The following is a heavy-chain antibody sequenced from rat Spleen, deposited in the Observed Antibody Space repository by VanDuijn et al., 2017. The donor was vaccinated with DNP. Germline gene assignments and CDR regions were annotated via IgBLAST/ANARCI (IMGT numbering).Heavy chain of an antibody. Sequence: EVQLVESGGGPVQPGRSLKLSCAASGFTFSNYGMAWVRQAPTKGLEWVASITNSGGSTYYRDSVKGRFTISRDNAKSTLYQQMDSLRSEDKATYYCTTAGIKQGYFDYWGQGVMVTVSS. J-gene: IGHJ2*01. CDR2: ITNSGGST. V-gene: IGHV5-27*01. CDR3: TTAGIKQGYFDY. CDR1: GFTFSNYG. D-gene: IGHD1-4*01.